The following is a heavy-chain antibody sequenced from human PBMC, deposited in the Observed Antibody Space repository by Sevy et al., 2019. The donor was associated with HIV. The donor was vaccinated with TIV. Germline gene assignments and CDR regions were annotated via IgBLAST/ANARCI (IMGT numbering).Heavy chain of an antibody. V-gene: IGHV3-23*01. D-gene: IGHD3-22*01. CDR3: AKEAPGYNYDTSGSFDY. CDR2: ITGSGGTT. CDR1: RFTFSTYA. Sequence: GGSLRLSCAASRFTFSTYAMSWVRQAPGKGLEWVSAITGSGGTTYYGDSVRGRFTISRDNSKSTLFLQMNSLTAEDTAVYYCAKEAPGYNYDTSGSFDYWGQGILVTVSS. J-gene: IGHJ4*02.